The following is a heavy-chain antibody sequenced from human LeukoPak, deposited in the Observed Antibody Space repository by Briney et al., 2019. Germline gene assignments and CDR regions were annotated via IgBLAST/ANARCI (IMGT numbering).Heavy chain of an antibody. V-gene: IGHV1-2*04. CDR3: ARVTRSAIYYYYGMDV. CDR1: GYTFTGYY. CDR2: INPNSGGT. J-gene: IGHJ6*02. Sequence: ASVKVSCKASGYTFTGYYMHWVRQAPGQGLEWMGWINPNSGGTNYAQKFQGWVTMTRDTSISTAYMELSRLRSDDTAVYYCARVTRSAIYYYYGMDVWGQGTTVTVSS. D-gene: IGHD3-16*01.